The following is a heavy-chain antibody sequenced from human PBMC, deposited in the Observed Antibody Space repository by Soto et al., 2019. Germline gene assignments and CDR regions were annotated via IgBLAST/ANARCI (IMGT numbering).Heavy chain of an antibody. V-gene: IGHV4-4*07. D-gene: IGHD6-13*01. CDR1: GGSISSYY. CDR3: ARGVAAARPSVAFDI. CDR2: IYTSGST. Sequence: PSETLSLTCTVSGGSISSYYWSWIRQPAGKGLEWIGRIYTSGSTNYNPSLKSRVTMSVDTSKNQFSLKLSSVTAADTAVYYCARGVAAARPSVAFDIWGQGTMVTVSS. J-gene: IGHJ3*02.